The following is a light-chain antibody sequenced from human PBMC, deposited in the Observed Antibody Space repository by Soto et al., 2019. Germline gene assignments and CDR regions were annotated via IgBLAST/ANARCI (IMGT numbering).Light chain of an antibody. CDR2: EVS. CDR1: SSDVAGYNY. V-gene: IGLV2-8*01. Sequence: QSVLTQPPSASGSPGQSVTISCTGTSSDVAGYNYVSWYQQHPGKAPELMIYEVSKRPSGVPDRFSGSKSGNTASLTVSGLQAEDEADYYCSSYAGNNNLVFGGGTQLTVL. CDR3: SSYAGNNNLV. J-gene: IGLJ2*01.